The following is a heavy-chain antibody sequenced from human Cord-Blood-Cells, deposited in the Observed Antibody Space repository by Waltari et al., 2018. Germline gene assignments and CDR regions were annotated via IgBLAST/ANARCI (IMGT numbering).Heavy chain of an antibody. Sequence: QVQLVQSGAEVKKPGASVKVSCKASGYTFTGYYMHWVRQDPGPGLEWMGWINPNSGGTNYAQKFQGWVTMTRDTSISTAYMELSRLRSDDTAVYYCARSEYSGYDSPSNAFDIWGQGTMVTVSS. CDR1: GYTFTGYY. D-gene: IGHD5-12*01. CDR3: ARSEYSGYDSPSNAFDI. J-gene: IGHJ3*02. V-gene: IGHV1-2*04. CDR2: INPNSGGT.